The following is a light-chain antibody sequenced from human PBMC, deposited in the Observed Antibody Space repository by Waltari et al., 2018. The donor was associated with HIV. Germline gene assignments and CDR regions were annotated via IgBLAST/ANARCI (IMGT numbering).Light chain of an antibody. V-gene: IGLV7-43*01. CDR3: LLYYDGVRV. CDR1: TGAVTSGHY. Sequence: QTVVTQEPSLTVSPGGTVTLTCASNTGAVTSGHYPNWFQQKPGQAPRALIYSTNNKHSWTPARFSGSLLGGKAALTLSGVQPEDESEYYCLLYYDGVRVFGGGTKLTVL. CDR2: STN. J-gene: IGLJ3*02.